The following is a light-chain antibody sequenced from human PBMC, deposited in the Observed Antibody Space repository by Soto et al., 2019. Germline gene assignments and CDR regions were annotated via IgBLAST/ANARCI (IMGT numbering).Light chain of an antibody. CDR1: SSNIGAGYD. J-gene: IGLJ2*01. V-gene: IGLV1-40*01. Sequence: QPVLTQPPSVSGAPGQRVTISCTGSSSNIGAGYDVHWYQHLPGTAPKLLIYGNNNRPSGVPDRFSGSKSGTSASLAITGLQAEDEADYYCQSYDSSLTVVFGGGTKLTVL. CDR2: GNN. CDR3: QSYDSSLTVV.